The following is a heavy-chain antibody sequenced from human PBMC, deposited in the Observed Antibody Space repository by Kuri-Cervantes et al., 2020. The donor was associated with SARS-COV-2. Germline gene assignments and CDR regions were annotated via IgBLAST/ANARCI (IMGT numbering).Heavy chain of an antibody. Sequence: GGSLRLSCAASGFTFSSYAMSWVRQAPGRGLEWVSGISDNADSAYYADSVKGRFTISRDNSKNTLYLQVNSLRAEDTALYYCARHFMYSSDLIDYWGQGTLVTVSS. J-gene: IGHJ4*02. V-gene: IGHV3-23*01. CDR3: ARHFMYSSDLIDY. CDR2: ISDNADSA. CDR1: GFTFSSYA. D-gene: IGHD6-19*01.